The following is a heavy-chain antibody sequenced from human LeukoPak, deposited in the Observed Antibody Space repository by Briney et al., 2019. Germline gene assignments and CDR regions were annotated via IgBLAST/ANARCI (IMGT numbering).Heavy chain of an antibody. Sequence: PGGSLRLSCAASGFTFSSYAMSWVRQAPGKGLEWVAVISYDGSNKYYADSVKGRFTISRDNSKNTLYLQMNSLRAEDTAVYYCARATEINAFDIWGQGTMVTVSS. CDR2: ISYDGSNK. D-gene: IGHD5-24*01. CDR3: ARATEINAFDI. V-gene: IGHV3-30-3*01. CDR1: GFTFSSYA. J-gene: IGHJ3*02.